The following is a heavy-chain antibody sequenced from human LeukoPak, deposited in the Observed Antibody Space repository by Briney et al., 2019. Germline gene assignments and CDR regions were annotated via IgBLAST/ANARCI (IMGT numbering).Heavy chain of an antibody. J-gene: IGHJ4*02. CDR3: AKGSDSGWYGAYFDY. CDR2: ITGGGGGT. V-gene: IGHV3-23*01. Sequence: GGSLRLSCAASGFTFSSYAMSWVRQAPGKGLEWVSAITGGGGGTYYADSVKGRFTISRDNSKNTLYLQMNSLRAKDTAVYYCAKGSDSGWYGAYFDYWGQGTLVTVSS. CDR1: GFTFSSYA. D-gene: IGHD6-19*01.